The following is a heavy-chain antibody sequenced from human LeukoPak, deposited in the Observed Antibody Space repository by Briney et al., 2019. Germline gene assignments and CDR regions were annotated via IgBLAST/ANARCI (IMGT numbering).Heavy chain of an antibody. J-gene: IGHJ4*02. Sequence: ASVKVSCKASGYTFTGYYMHWGRQAPGQGLEWMGWISANNGDTKYAQRMQGRLTMTTDTSTSTAYMELRSLRSDDTAIYYCARDWPTVIADYWGQGTLVTVSS. CDR3: ARDWPTVIADY. CDR2: ISANNGDT. CDR1: GYTFTGYY. D-gene: IGHD4-11*01. V-gene: IGHV1-18*04.